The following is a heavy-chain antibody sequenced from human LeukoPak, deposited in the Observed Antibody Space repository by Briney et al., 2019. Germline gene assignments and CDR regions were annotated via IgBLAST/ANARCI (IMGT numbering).Heavy chain of an antibody. CDR3: ARVAMSDSSGYCDY. CDR2: IWYDGSNE. CDR1: GFTFSSYA. J-gene: IGHJ4*02. Sequence: GGSLRLSCAASGFTFSSYAMQWARQAPGKGREWLAVIWYDGSNENYADSVRGRFTVSRDNPKNTVYLHMNSVRAEDTAVYYCARVAMSDSSGYCDYWGQGTLVTVSS. V-gene: IGHV3-33*01. D-gene: IGHD3-22*01.